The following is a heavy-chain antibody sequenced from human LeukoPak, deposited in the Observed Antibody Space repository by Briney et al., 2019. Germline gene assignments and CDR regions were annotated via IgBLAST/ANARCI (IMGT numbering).Heavy chain of an antibody. CDR2: IWYDGSNK. Sequence: PGRSLRLSCAASGFTFSSYGMHWVRQAPAKGLEWVAVIWYDGSNKYYADSVKGRCTISRDNSKKTLYLQMNSLRAEDTAVYYCAKDDSSGYYHAPFDYWGQGTLVTVFS. J-gene: IGHJ4*02. V-gene: IGHV3-33*06. CDR1: GFTFSSYG. CDR3: AKDDSSGYYHAPFDY. D-gene: IGHD3-22*01.